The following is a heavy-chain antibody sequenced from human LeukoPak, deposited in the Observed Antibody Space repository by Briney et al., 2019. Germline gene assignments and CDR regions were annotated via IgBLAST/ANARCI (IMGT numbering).Heavy chain of an antibody. CDR2: VENTGSI. CDR1: DGSINKYF. CDR3: ATSTTGFDY. D-gene: IGHD4-17*01. Sequence: PSETLSLTCTVSDGSINKYFWSWIRQPPGKGLEWIGNVENTGSINYNPSLESRVTISLDTSKNQFSLKLSSVTAADTAVYYCATSTTGFDYWGQGTLVTVSS. J-gene: IGHJ4*02. V-gene: IGHV4-59*08.